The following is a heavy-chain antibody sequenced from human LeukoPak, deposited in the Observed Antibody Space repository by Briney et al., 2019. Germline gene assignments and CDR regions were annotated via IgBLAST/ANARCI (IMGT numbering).Heavy chain of an antibody. J-gene: IGHJ6*04. CDR2: INHSGST. V-gene: IGHV4-34*01. CDR3: AREPIRKYCSSTSCPRYYYYGMDV. CDR1: GGSFSGYY. D-gene: IGHD2-2*01. Sequence: SETLSLTCAVYGGSFSGYYWSWIRQPPGKGLEWIGEINHSGSTNYNPSLKSRVTISVDTSKNQFSLKLSPVTAADTAVYYCAREPIRKYCSSTSCPRYYYYGMDVWGKGTTVTVSS.